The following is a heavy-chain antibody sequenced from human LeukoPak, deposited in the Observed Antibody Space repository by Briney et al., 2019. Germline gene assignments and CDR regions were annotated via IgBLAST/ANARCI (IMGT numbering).Heavy chain of an antibody. CDR2: IIPIFGTA. V-gene: IGHV1-69*06. D-gene: IGHD1-26*01. CDR3: ARSENGGYSPGDY. J-gene: IGHJ4*02. Sequence: GSSVKVSCKASGGTFSSYAISWVRQAPGQGLEWMGGIIPIFGTANYAQKFQGRVTITAGKSTSTAYMELSSLRSEDTAVYYCARSENGGYSPGDYWGQGTLVTVSS. CDR1: GGTFSSYA.